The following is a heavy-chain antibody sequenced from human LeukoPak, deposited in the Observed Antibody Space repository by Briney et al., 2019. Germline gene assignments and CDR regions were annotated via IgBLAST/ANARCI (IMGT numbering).Heavy chain of an antibody. J-gene: IGHJ4*02. D-gene: IGHD3-22*01. CDR3: TREYDSSGYSPGDYFAY. CDR2: DGSSK. Sequence: GTSLRLSCAAPGFMVTNYGMHWVRQAPGRGLDWVAYDGSSKYYVDSMKGRFTITRDGSKNTVFLQMDSLRVEDTGVYYCTREYDSSGYSPGDYFAYWGPGTLVTVSS. CDR1: GFMVTNYG. V-gene: IGHV3-30*12.